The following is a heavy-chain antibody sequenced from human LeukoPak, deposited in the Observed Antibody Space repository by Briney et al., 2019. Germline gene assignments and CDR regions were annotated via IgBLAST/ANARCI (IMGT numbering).Heavy chain of an antibody. D-gene: IGHD3-9*01. V-gene: IGHV4-61*02. CDR2: IYTSGST. CDR1: GGSISSGSYY. J-gene: IGHJ4*02. Sequence: SETLSLTCTVSGGSISSGSYYWSWIRQPAGKGLEWIGRIYTSGSTNYNPSLKSRVTISVDTSKNQFSLKLSSVTAADTAVYYCAREGELRYFDWSFDYWGQGTLVTVSS. CDR3: AREGELRYFDWSFDY.